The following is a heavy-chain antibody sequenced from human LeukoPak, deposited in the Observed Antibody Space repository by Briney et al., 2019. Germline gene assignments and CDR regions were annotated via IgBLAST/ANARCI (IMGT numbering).Heavy chain of an antibody. CDR1: EFNVSRNY. CDR3: ARDRRIAVAGYFDY. CDR2: ISSSSSYI. D-gene: IGHD6-19*01. V-gene: IGHV3-21*01. Sequence: GGSLRLSCVASEFNVSRNYMSWVRQAPGKGLEWVSSISSSSSYIYYADSVKGRFTISRDNAKNSLYLQMNSLRAEDTAVYYCARDRRIAVAGYFDYWGQGTLVTVSS. J-gene: IGHJ4*02.